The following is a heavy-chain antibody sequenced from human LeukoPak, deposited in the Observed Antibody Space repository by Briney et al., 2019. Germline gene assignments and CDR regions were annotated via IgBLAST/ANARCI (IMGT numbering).Heavy chain of an antibody. CDR1: GFTVSSNY. Sequence: RSGGSLRLSCAASGFTVSSNYMSWVRQAPGKGQVWVSRINSDATSTSYADSVRGRFTISRDDAKNTMYLQMNSLRAEDTAMYYCVRGSPGYSSSWHAYWGQGTLVTVSS. V-gene: IGHV3-74*01. J-gene: IGHJ4*02. CDR3: VRGSPGYSSSWHAY. CDR2: INSDATST. D-gene: IGHD6-13*01.